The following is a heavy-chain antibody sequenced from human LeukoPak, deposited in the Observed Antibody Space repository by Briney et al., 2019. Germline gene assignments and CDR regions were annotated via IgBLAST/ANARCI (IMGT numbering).Heavy chain of an antibody. D-gene: IGHD1-7*01. CDR3: ARGDWNYPYYYYGMDV. J-gene: IGHJ6*02. Sequence: SETLSLTCTVSGGSISGDYWSWIRQPPGKGLEWIGYIYYTGHTHYTHSLKSRVTISVDTSKNQFSLKLSSVTAADTAVYYCARGDWNYPYYYYGMDVWGQGTTVTVS. CDR2: IYYTGHT. CDR1: GGSISGDY. V-gene: IGHV4-59*12.